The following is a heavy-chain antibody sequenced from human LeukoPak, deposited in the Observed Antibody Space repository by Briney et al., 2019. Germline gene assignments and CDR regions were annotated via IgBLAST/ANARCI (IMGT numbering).Heavy chain of an antibody. Sequence: GGSLRLSCAASGFNFKYYAMTWVRQAPGKGLEWVSSISGSGDYTYYADSVKDGFTISRDNSKDTLYLQVNSLRAEDMAVFYCAKGQDANYLPLDLWGRGTLVTVSS. V-gene: IGHV3-23*01. CDR1: GFNFKYYA. J-gene: IGHJ2*01. CDR3: AKGQDANYLPLDL. D-gene: IGHD4/OR15-4a*01. CDR2: ISGSGDYT.